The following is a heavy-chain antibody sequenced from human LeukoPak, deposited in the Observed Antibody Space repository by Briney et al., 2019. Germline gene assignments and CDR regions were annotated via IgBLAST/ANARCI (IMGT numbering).Heavy chain of an antibody. CDR1: GLTFGDYA. D-gene: IGHD3-22*01. CDR2: IRSKAYGGTT. Sequence: GGSLRLSCTASGLTFGDYAMSWFRQAPGKGLEWVGFIRSKAYGGTTEYAASVKGRFTISRDDSKSIAYLQMNSLKTEDTAVYYCTRDPMYYYDSSSYPRRGGDAFDIWGQGTMVTISS. J-gene: IGHJ3*02. CDR3: TRDPMYYYDSSSYPRRGGDAFDI. V-gene: IGHV3-49*03.